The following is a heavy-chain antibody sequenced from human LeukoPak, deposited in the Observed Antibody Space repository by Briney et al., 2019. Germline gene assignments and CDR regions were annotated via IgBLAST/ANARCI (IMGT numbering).Heavy chain of an antibody. Sequence: SQTLSLTCAISGDSVSSNIAAWNWIRQSPSRGLEWLGRTYYRSKWYNDYAVSVKSRITINPDTSKNQFSLQLNSVTPEDTAVYYCACGRQWLVRNYFDYWGQGTLVTVSS. V-gene: IGHV6-1*01. CDR3: ACGRQWLVRNYFDY. CDR1: GDSVSSNIAA. J-gene: IGHJ4*02. D-gene: IGHD6-19*01. CDR2: TYYRSKWYN.